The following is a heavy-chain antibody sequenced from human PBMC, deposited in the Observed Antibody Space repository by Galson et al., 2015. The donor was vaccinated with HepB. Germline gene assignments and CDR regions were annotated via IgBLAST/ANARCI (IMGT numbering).Heavy chain of an antibody. CDR2: ISSNGGST. V-gene: IGHV3-64D*06. D-gene: IGHD5-18*01. Sequence: SLRLSCAASGFTFSSYAMHWVRQAPGKGLEYVSAISSNGGSTYYADSVKGRFTISRDNSKNTLYLQMSSLRAEDTAVYYCTGTTDTAMDDYYYGMDVWGQGTTVTVSS. CDR3: TGTTDTAMDDYYYGMDV. CDR1: GFTFSSYA. J-gene: IGHJ6*02.